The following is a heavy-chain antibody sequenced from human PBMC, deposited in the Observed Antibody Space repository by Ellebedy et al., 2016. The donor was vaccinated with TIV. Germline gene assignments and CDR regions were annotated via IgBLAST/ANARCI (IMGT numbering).Heavy chain of an antibody. V-gene: IGHV3-11*06. J-gene: IGHJ4*02. Sequence: GESLKISCAASGFTFSDYYMSWIRQAPGKGLEWVSYISSSSSYTNYADSVKGRFTISRDNAKNSLYLQMNSLRAEDTAVYYCARLGDYGDYETIPFDYWGQGTLVTVSS. D-gene: IGHD4-17*01. CDR2: ISSSSSYT. CDR1: GFTFSDYY. CDR3: ARLGDYGDYETIPFDY.